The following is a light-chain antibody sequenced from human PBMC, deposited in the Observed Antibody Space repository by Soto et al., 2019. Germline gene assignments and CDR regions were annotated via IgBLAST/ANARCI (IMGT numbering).Light chain of an antibody. J-gene: IGKJ2*01. CDR3: QQYAGSPHT. V-gene: IGKV3-20*01. CDR1: QSVTNSY. Sequence: EIVLTQSPGTLSLSPGERATLSCRASQSVTNSYLAWYQQRPGQAPRLLIYGASSRATGIPDRFSGSGSGTDFTLTISILEPEDFAVYYCQQYAGSPHTFGQGTKLEIK. CDR2: GAS.